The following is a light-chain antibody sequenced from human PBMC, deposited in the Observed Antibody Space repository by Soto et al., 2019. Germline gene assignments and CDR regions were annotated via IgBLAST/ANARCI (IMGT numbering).Light chain of an antibody. CDR1: TGEVSSGNF. V-gene: IGLV7-43*01. CDR3: LLYYGGAGL. J-gene: IGLJ1*01. Sequence: QAVVTQEPSLTVSPGGTVTLTCASSTGEVSSGNFPNWFQQKPGQAPRALTYSTGSKYSWTPARFSGSLVGGKAALTLSGVQPEDEADYYCLLYYGGAGLFGTGTKVTVL. CDR2: STG.